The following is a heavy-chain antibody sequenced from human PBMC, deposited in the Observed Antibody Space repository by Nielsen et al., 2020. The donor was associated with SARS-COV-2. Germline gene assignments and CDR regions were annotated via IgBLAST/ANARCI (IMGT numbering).Heavy chain of an antibody. V-gene: IGHV3-7*01. CDR3: ARGTYYDYVWGSYRYTYYYGMDV. Sequence: GGSLRLSCAASGFTFSNYWMSWVRQAPGKGLEWVANIRYDGSQKSYVDSVKGRFSISRDNAKKSVYLQMNSLRAEDTAVYYCARGTYYDYVWGSYRYTYYYGMDVWGQGTTVTVSS. CDR1: GFTFSNYW. CDR2: IRYDGSQK. D-gene: IGHD3-16*02. J-gene: IGHJ6*02.